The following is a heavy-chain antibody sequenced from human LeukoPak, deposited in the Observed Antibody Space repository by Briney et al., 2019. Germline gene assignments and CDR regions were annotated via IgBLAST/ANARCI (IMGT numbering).Heavy chain of an antibody. V-gene: IGHV1-69*13. CDR3: ARDLGYCSSTSCMPDY. CDR1: GGTFSSYA. D-gene: IGHD2-2*01. CDR2: IIPIFGTA. Sequence: ASVKVSCKASGGTFSSYAISWVRQAPGQGLEWMGGIIPIFGTANYAQKFQGRVTITADESTSTAYMELSSLRSEDTAVYYCARDLGYCSSTSCMPDYWGQGTLVTVSS. J-gene: IGHJ4*02.